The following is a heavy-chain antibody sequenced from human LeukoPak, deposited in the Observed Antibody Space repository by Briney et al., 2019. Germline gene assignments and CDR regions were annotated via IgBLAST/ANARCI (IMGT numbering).Heavy chain of an antibody. CDR2: IYYSGST. CDR3: ARLHGSGAFDI. D-gene: IGHD7-27*01. V-gene: IGHV4-59*01. J-gene: IGHJ3*02. Sequence: SETLSLTCTVSGGSISSYYWSWIRQPPGKGLEWIGYIYYSGSTNYNPSLKSRVTISVDTSKNQFSLKLSSVTAAVTAGYYCARLHGSGAFDIWGQGTMVTVSS. CDR1: GGSISSYY.